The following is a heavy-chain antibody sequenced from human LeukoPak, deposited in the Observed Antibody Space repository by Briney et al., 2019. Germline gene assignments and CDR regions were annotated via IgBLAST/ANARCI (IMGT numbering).Heavy chain of an antibody. CDR3: AKGTEYYYGSGSYFVY. D-gene: IGHD3-10*01. Sequence: GRSLRLSCAASGFTFDDYAMHWVRQAPGKGLEWVSGISWNSGSIGYADSVKGRFTISRDNAKNSLYLQMNSLRAEDTALYYCAKGTEYYYGSGSYFVYWGQGTLVTVSS. V-gene: IGHV3-9*01. CDR1: GFTFDDYA. J-gene: IGHJ4*02. CDR2: ISWNSGSI.